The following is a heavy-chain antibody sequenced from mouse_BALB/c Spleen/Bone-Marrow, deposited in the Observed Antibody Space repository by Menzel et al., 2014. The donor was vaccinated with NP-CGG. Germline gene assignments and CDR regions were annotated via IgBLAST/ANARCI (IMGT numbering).Heavy chain of an antibody. V-gene: IGHV1S29*02. Sequence: VQLKDSGPELVKPGASVKISCKASGYTFTDYNMHWVKQSHGKSLEWIGYIYPYNGGTGYNQEFKSKATLTVDNSSSTAYMELRSLTSEDSAVYYCARLGRDYWGQGTTLTVSS. J-gene: IGHJ2*01. CDR3: ARLGRDY. CDR2: IYPYNGGT. CDR1: GYTFTDYN. D-gene: IGHD4-1*01.